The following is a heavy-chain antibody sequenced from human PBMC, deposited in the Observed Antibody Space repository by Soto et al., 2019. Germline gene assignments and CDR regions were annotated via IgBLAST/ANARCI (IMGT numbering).Heavy chain of an antibody. Sequence: XETLSLTCSFSVYSIDRGYYRGWIRQAPGKGLEWIGSISHRGATFYTPSVKSRATISLDTSNNQFSLRVTSVTVADTAIYYCARYEYDSRGHDDEHLGQGTLVNVSS. CDR2: ISHRGAT. V-gene: IGHV4-38-2*02. CDR1: VYSIDRGYY. J-gene: IGHJ4*02. D-gene: IGHD3-22*01. CDR3: ARYEYDSRGHDDEH.